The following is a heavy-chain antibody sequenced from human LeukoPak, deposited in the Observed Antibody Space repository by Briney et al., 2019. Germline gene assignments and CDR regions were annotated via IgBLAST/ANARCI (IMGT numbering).Heavy chain of an antibody. D-gene: IGHD2-15*01. V-gene: IGHV1-2*02. Sequence: GASVKVSCKASGYTFTGYYMHWVRQVPGQGLEWMGWINPNSGGTNYAQKFQGRVTMTRDTSISTAYMELSRLRSDDTAVYYCARDGDCSSGSCPGPDDAFDIWGQGTMVTVSS. CDR2: INPNSGGT. CDR1: GYTFTGYY. CDR3: ARDGDCSSGSCPGPDDAFDI. J-gene: IGHJ3*02.